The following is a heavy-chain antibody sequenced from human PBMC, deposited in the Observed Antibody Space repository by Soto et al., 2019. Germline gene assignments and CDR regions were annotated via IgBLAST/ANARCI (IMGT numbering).Heavy chain of an antibody. CDR1: GYTFTAYY. Sequence: QVQLVQSGAEVKKPGASVKVSCKASGYTFTAYYIHWVRQAPGQGLEWMGWINPNSGDSDYAQRFQGRVTMTRDKSISTVYMEVSRLTPDDTAVYYCARDRPPDYWGQGTLVTVSS. J-gene: IGHJ4*02. CDR3: ARDRPPDY. CDR2: INPNSGDS. V-gene: IGHV1-2*02.